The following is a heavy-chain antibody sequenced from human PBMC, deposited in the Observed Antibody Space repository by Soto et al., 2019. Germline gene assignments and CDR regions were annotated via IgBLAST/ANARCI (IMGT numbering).Heavy chain of an antibody. CDR1: GFTFTSSA. Sequence: SVKVSCKASGFTFTSSAVQWVRQARGQRLEWIGWIVVGSGNTNYAQNFQERVPLTRDMSTSTAYMELSSPRAEDTAVYYCAADRERRYSDSSGPPPPPGWGQGTLVTVSS. CDR2: IVVGSGNT. V-gene: IGHV1-58*01. D-gene: IGHD3-22*01. CDR3: AADRERRYSDSSGPPPPPG. J-gene: IGHJ4*02.